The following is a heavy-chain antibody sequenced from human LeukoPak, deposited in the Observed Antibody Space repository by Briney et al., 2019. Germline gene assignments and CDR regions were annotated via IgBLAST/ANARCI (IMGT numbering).Heavy chain of an antibody. J-gene: IGHJ4*02. CDR3: ARGLNGRLYYFDY. V-gene: IGHV3-48*04. Sequence: GGSLRLSCAASGFTFSSYSMNWVRQAPGRGLEWVSYISSSSSTIYYADSVKGRFTISRDNAKNSLYLQMNSLRAEDTALYYCARGLNGRLYYFDYWGQGTLVTVSS. CDR1: GFTFSSYS. D-gene: IGHD3-3*01. CDR2: ISSSSSTI.